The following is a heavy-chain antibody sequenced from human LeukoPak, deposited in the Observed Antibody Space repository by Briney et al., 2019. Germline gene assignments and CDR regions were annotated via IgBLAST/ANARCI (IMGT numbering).Heavy chain of an antibody. V-gene: IGHV4-34*01. Sequence: ASETLSLTCAVYGGSFSGYYWSWIRQPPGKGLEWIGEINHSGGTNYNAALKSRVTISVDTSKNQFSLKLSSVTAADTAVYYCARHGRGGNFGSGYWGQGTLVTVSS. CDR2: INHSGGT. CDR1: GGSFSGYY. J-gene: IGHJ4*02. CDR3: ARHGRGGNFGSGY. D-gene: IGHD4-23*01.